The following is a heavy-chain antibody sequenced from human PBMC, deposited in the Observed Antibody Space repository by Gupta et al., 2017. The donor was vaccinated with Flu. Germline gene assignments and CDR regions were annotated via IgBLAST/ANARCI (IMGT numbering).Heavy chain of an antibody. D-gene: IGHD3-22*01. J-gene: IGHJ2*01. V-gene: IGHV1-69*01. Sequence: GQGLEWMGGIVPIFGSTNYAHRFQDRVSITADASTSTTHLELRSLSAEDSAVYYCARGLYLDSRIPTYYYLNLWGRGTLVTVSS. CDR3: ARGLYLDSRIPTYYYLNL. CDR2: IVPIFGST.